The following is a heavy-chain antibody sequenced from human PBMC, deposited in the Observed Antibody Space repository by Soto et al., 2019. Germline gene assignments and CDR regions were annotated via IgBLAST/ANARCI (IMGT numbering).Heavy chain of an antibody. CDR2: ISRDGTNK. D-gene: IGHD3-10*01. CDR3: ARSRSGAVADSFDF. CDR1: GFTFSRYA. J-gene: IGHJ4*02. V-gene: IGHV3-30*04. Sequence: PGRSLRLSCAASGFTFSRYAIHWVRQAPGKGLEWVAVISRDGTNKYYVDSVKGRFTISRDNSRNTLYLQMNSLRHEDAAVYYCARSRSGAVADSFDFWGQGTLVTVSS.